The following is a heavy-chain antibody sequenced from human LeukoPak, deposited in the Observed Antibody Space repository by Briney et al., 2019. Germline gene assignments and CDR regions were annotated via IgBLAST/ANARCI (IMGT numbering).Heavy chain of an antibody. V-gene: IGHV3-20*04. Sequence: GGSLRLPCAASGFTFNNYAMSWVRQAPGEGLEWVSGINWNGGSTGYADSVKGRFTISRDNAKNSLYLQMNSLRAEDTALYYCARDLGGYYFDAFDIWGQGTMVTVSS. CDR2: INWNGGST. CDR1: GFTFNNYA. J-gene: IGHJ3*02. CDR3: ARDLGGYYFDAFDI. D-gene: IGHD3-22*01.